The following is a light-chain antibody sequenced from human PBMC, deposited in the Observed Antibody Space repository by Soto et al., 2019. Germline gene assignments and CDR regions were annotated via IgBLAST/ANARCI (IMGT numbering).Light chain of an antibody. V-gene: IGKV1-5*01. CDR3: QQYKNYSPST. CDR1: QNIGNL. CDR2: DAS. J-gene: IGKJ2*01. Sequence: DIEMTQSPSTLSASVGDRVTVTCRASQNIGNLLAWYQQKPGKAPSLLISDASNLEIGLPSRFSGSGSETEFTLTITSLQPEDFATYYGQQYKNYSPSTFGQGTKLDI.